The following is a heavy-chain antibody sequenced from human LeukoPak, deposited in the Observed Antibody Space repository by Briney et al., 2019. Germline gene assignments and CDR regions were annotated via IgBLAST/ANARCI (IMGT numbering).Heavy chain of an antibody. J-gene: IGHJ5*02. Sequence: PGGSLRLSCTTSGFTFRDFTLAWFRQAPGKGLEWVGLITGRRYNGIVGHAASVRDRFSISRDDSKGIAYLQMNGLKSEDTAVYFCARTTEPDDVPLRLWFDPWGQGTLVIVSS. D-gene: IGHD3-16*01. CDR3: ARTTEPDDVPLRLWFDP. V-gene: IGHV3-49*03. CDR1: GFTFRDFT. CDR2: ITGRRYNGIV.